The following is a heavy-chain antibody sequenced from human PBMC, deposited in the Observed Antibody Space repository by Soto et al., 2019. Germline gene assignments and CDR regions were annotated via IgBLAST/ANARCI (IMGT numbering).Heavy chain of an antibody. D-gene: IGHD3-10*01. CDR3: ARCRMVRGVIITSEKYYYYGMDV. CDR2: IWYDGSNK. CDR1: GFTFSSYG. Sequence: GGSLRLSCAASGFTFSSYGMHWVRQAPGKGLEWVAVIWYDGSNKYYADSVKGRFTISRDNSKNTLYLQMNSLRAEDTAVYYCARCRMVRGVIITSEKYYYYGMDVWGQGTTVTVSS. V-gene: IGHV3-33*01. J-gene: IGHJ6*02.